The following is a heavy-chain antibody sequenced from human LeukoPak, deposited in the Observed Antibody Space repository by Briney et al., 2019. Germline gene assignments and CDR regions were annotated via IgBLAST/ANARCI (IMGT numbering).Heavy chain of an antibody. CDR3: AIRGYSYGKYYFDY. J-gene: IGHJ4*02. Sequence: SETLPLTCTVYGGSFSGYYWNWIRQPPGKGLEWIGEVNHSGSTNYNPSLKSRVTISVDTSKNQFSLKLNSMTAADTAVYYCAIRGYSYGKYYFDYWGQGTLVTVSS. CDR1: GGSFSGYY. CDR2: VNHSGST. D-gene: IGHD5-18*01. V-gene: IGHV4-34*01.